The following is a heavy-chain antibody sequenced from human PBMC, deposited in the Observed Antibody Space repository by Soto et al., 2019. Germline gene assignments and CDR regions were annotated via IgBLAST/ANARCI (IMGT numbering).Heavy chain of an antibody. D-gene: IGHD7-27*01. J-gene: IGHJ4*02. CDR2: ISGSGGST. V-gene: IGHV3-23*01. CDR3: AKEVSLGSTVDLGY. CDR1: GITFSIFA. Sequence: GGSLRLSCAASGITFSIFAMSWVRQSPGKGLEWVSTISGSGGSTYYADAVKGRFTISRDNSMGTLYLQMKSLRVEDTAIYYCAKEVSLGSTVDLGYWGQGALVTVSS.